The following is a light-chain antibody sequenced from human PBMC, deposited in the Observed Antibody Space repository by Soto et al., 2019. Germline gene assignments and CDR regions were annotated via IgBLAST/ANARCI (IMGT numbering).Light chain of an antibody. J-gene: IGKJ2*01. CDR3: QQHNPYSPYT. CDR2: DAS. V-gene: IGKV1-5*03. Sequence: DIQMTQSPSTLSASVGDRVTITCRASQSITNCXAWYQQKPWKAPKLLIFDASSLRSGVPSRFSGSGSGTEFTLTISSLQPEDFATYYCQQHNPYSPYTFGQGTKLEIK. CDR1: QSITNC.